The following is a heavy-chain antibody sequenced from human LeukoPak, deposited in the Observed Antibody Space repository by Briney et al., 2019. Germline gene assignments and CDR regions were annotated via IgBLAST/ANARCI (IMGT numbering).Heavy chain of an antibody. CDR3: ARDYDSSGYYDY. CDR2: ISYDGSNK. D-gene: IGHD3-22*01. J-gene: IGHJ4*02. Sequence: VAVISYDGSNKYYADSVKGRFTISRDNSKNTLYLQMNSLRAEDTAVYYCARDYDSSGYYDYWGQGTLVTVSS. V-gene: IGHV3-30-3*01.